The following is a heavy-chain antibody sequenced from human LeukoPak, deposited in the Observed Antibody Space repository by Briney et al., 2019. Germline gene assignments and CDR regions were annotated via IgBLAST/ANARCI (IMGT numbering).Heavy chain of an antibody. CDR1: GASISSGSYY. CDR2: IYTSGST. J-gene: IGHJ6*03. Sequence: SQTLSLTCTVSGASISSGSYYWSWIRQPAGKGLEWIGRIYTSGSTNYNPSLKSRVTISVDTSKNQFSLKLSSVTAADTAVYYCRAAAGVSDYYYMDVWGKGTTVTVSS. V-gene: IGHV4-61*02. CDR3: RAAAGVSDYYYMDV. D-gene: IGHD6-13*01.